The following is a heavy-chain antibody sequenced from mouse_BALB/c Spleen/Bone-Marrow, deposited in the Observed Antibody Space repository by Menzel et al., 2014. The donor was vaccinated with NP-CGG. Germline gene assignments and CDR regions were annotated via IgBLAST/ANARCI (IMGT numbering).Heavy chain of an antibody. CDR2: FNPYNDGS. J-gene: IGHJ2*01. CDR3: AKGGNYRYDFDY. D-gene: IGHD2-14*01. CDR1: GYTFTSSV. Sequence: EVQRVESGPELVEPGASVKMSCKASGYTFTSSVMHWVKQKPGQGLEWIGYFNPYNDGSKYNEKFKGKATLTSDKSSSTAYMELSSLTYEDSAVYYCAKGGNYRYDFDYWGQGTTLTVSS. V-gene: IGHV1-14*01.